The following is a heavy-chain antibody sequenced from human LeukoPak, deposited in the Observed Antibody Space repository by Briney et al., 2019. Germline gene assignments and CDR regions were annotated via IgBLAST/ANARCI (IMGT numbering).Heavy chain of an antibody. D-gene: IGHD3-10*01. J-gene: IGHJ4*02. CDR1: GYTFTSYG. V-gene: IGHV1-2*02. CDR3: ARVGGFGELLYVFDY. Sequence: ASVKVSCKASGYTFTSYGISWVRQAPGQGLEWMGWINPNSGGTNYAQKFQGRVTMTRDTSISTAYMELSRLRSDDTAVYYCARVGGFGELLYVFDYWGQGTLVTVSS. CDR2: INPNSGGT.